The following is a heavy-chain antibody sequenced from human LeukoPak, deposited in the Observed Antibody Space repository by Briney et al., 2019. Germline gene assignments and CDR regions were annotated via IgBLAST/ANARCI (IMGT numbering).Heavy chain of an antibody. Sequence: GGSLRLSCAASGFTFSSYWMHWVRQAPGKGRVWVSRINSDGSTTTYADSVKGRFTISRDNAKNTVYLQMNSLRAEDTAVYYCAINVVVPYGMDVWGQGTTVTVSS. J-gene: IGHJ6*02. D-gene: IGHD2-2*01. CDR2: INSDGSTT. V-gene: IGHV3-74*01. CDR1: GFTFSSYW. CDR3: AINVVVPYGMDV.